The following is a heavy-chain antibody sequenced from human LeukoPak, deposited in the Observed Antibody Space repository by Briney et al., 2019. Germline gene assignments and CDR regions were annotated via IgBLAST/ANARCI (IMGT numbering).Heavy chain of an antibody. J-gene: IGHJ5*02. D-gene: IGHD2-15*01. V-gene: IGHV4-61*02. CDR1: GGSISSDVYY. Sequence: SQTLSLTCSVSGGSISSDVYYWSWIRQPAGKGLEWIGRIYASGSTMYNSSLKSRVTISIDTAKNQFSLKLTSVTAADTAVYYCAGTRRYCSGGSCYNWFDPWGQGTLVTVSS. CDR3: AGTRRYCSGGSCYNWFDP. CDR2: IYASGST.